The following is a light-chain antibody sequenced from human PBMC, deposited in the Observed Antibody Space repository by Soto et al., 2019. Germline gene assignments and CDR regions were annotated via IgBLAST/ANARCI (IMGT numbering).Light chain of an antibody. J-gene: IGKJ4*01. CDR2: AAS. CDR1: QVIRNS. Sequence: DIQMTQSPSSLSASVGDRITITCRASQVIRNSLAWFKQKPGKVPKSLIYAASTLQSGVPSKFSGSGSGTDFTLTISSLQPEDFATYYCLQYESYPPTFGGGTKVDIK. V-gene: IGKV1-16*02. CDR3: LQYESYPPT.